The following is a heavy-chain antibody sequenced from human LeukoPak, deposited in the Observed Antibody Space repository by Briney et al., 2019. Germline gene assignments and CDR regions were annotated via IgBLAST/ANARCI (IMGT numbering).Heavy chain of an antibody. CDR1: GFTFSPYA. CDR2: ISGDNPGT. J-gene: IGHJ4*02. D-gene: IGHD2-15*01. Sequence: GGSLRLSCEASGFTFSPYAMSWVPQTPGKGLEWVAAISGDNPGTYHASSVRGRFTISRDNSKNTVHLQMTGLRAEDAAIYYCAKASVGHCSGAFCYHFDSWGQGTLVTVSS. V-gene: IGHV3-23*01. CDR3: AKASVGHCSGAFCYHFDS.